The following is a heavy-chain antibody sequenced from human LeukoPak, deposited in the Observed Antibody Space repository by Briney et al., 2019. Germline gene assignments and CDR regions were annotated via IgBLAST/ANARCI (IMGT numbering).Heavy chain of an antibody. CDR2: IYHSGST. Sequence: SETLSLTCTVSGGSIRSHYWSWIRQPSGKGLEWIGYIYHSGSTNYNPSLKSRVTISVDTSKIHFSLKLSSVTAADTAIYYCAGPGGDSSGYYSPYWYFDLWGRGTLVTVSS. D-gene: IGHD3-22*01. J-gene: IGHJ2*01. CDR3: AGPGGDSSGYYSPYWYFDL. V-gene: IGHV4-59*08. CDR1: GGSIRSHY.